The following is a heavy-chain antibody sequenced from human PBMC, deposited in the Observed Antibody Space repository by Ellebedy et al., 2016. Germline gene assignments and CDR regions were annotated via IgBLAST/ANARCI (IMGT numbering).Heavy chain of an antibody. CDR2: ISSNGGST. V-gene: IGHV3-64*01. Sequence: GGSLRLSCAASGFTFSSYAMHWVRQAPGKGLEYVSAISSNGGSTYYANSVKGRFTISRDNSKNTLYLQMGSLRAEDMAVYYCARPIIVGATFGAFDIWGQGTMVTVSS. D-gene: IGHD1-26*01. J-gene: IGHJ3*02. CDR1: GFTFSSYA. CDR3: ARPIIVGATFGAFDI.